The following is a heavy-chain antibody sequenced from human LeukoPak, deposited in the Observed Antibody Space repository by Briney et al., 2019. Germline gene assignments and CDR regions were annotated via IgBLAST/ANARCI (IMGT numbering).Heavy chain of an antibody. CDR3: ASGGDLYFDY. J-gene: IGHJ4*02. CDR1: GGSINSDF. D-gene: IGHD3-16*01. Sequence: SETLSLTCTVSGGSINSDFWSWIRQPPGKGLEWIGYIYYSGSTNYNPSLKSRVTISVDTSKNQFSLKLSSVTAADTAVYYCASGGDLYFDYWGQGTLVTVSS. CDR2: IYYSGST. V-gene: IGHV4-59*01.